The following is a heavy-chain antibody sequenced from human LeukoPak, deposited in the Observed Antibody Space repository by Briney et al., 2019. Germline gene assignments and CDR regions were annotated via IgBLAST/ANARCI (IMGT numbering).Heavy chain of an antibody. D-gene: IGHD4-17*01. V-gene: IGHV3-30-3*01. CDR3: ARVRTYGDLIDAFDI. CDR2: ISYDGSNK. Sequence: GGSLRLSCAASGFTFSSYAMHWVRQAPGKGLEWVAVISYDGSNKYYADSVKGRFTISRDNSKNTLYLQMNSLRAEDTAVYYCARVRTYGDLIDAFDIWGQGTMVTVSS. J-gene: IGHJ3*02. CDR1: GFTFSSYA.